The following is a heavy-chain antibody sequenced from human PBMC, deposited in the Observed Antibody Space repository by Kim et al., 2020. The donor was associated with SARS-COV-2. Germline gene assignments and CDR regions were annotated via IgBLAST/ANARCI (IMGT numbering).Heavy chain of an antibody. J-gene: IGHJ4*02. D-gene: IGHD3-16*01. CDR3: ARDNDYVWGSCDY. CDR2: ISYDGSNK. CDR1: GFTFSSYG. V-gene: IGHV3-33*05. Sequence: GGSLRLSCAASGFTFSSYGMHWVRQAPGKGLEWVAVISYDGSNKYYADSVKGRFTISRDNSKNTLYLQMNSLRDEDTPVYYCARDNDYVWGSCDYWGQG.